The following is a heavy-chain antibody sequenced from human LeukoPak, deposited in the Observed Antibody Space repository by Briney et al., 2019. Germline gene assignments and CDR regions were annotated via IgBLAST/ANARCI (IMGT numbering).Heavy chain of an antibody. V-gene: IGHV4-34*01. Sequence: SETLSLTCAVYGGSFSGYYWSWIRQPPGKGLEWIGEINHSGSTNYNPSLKSRVTISVDTSKNQFSLKLSSVTAADTAVYYCARMYSGYDSGLDYYFDYWGQGTLVTVSS. CDR1: GGSFSGYY. D-gene: IGHD5-12*01. J-gene: IGHJ4*02. CDR3: ARMYSGYDSGLDYYFDY. CDR2: INHSGST.